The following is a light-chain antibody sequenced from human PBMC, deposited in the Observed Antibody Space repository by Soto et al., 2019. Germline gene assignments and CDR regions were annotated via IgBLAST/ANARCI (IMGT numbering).Light chain of an antibody. CDR3: QQRSNWPIT. Sequence: EIVLTQSPATLSLSPGERATLSCRASQSVSTYLAWDQQKPGQAPRLLISDASNRATGIPARFSGSGSGTDFTLTIRSLEPEDFAVYYCQQRSNWPITFGQGTRLEIK. V-gene: IGKV3-11*01. CDR1: QSVSTY. CDR2: DAS. J-gene: IGKJ5*01.